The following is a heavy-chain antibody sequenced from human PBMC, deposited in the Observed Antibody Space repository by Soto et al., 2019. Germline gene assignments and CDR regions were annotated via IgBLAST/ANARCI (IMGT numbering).Heavy chain of an antibody. CDR3: AREAPYCTSATCPKFYDMDV. V-gene: IGHV1-69*13. J-gene: IGHJ6*02. D-gene: IGHD2-2*01. CDR1: GGTFGSYA. Sequence: SVKVSCKASGGTFGSYAITWVRRAPGQGLEWLGGIIPILNSPAYAQKFQARVVITADEITNTAYMELSSLRFDDTAVYYCAREAPYCTSATCPKFYDMDVWGQGTTVTVSS. CDR2: IIPILNSP.